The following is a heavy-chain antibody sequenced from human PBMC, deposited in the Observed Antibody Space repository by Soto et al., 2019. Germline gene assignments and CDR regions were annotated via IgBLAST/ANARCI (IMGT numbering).Heavy chain of an antibody. V-gene: IGHV2-5*02. Sequence: QINLIESGPTLVKPTQTLTLTCTFSGISLSTSGAAVGWVRQPPGRALEWLALIYWDGDKRYNASLGNRLTITKDTSMNQVVLTLTNVDPADTATYYCAHRATMTIFGLIIDNGIWFDPWGQGTRVIVSS. CDR1: GISLSTSGAA. J-gene: IGHJ5*02. CDR2: IYWDGDK. D-gene: IGHD3-3*01. CDR3: AHRATMTIFGLIIDNGIWFDP.